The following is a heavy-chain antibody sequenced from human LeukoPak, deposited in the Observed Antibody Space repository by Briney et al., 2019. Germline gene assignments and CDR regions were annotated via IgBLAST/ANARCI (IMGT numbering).Heavy chain of an antibody. CDR2: ISWDGGST. J-gene: IGHJ4*02. CDR3: AKDGKNHFDY. Sequence: SGGCLSLSCAVSGFTFDHYSMHWVRHAPGEGLGWVSLISWDGGSTYSTDSVKGRFTISRDNSKSSLSLQMNSLRAEDTALYYCAKDGKNHFDYWGQGTLVTVSS. CDR1: GFTFDHYS. V-gene: IGHV3-43*01.